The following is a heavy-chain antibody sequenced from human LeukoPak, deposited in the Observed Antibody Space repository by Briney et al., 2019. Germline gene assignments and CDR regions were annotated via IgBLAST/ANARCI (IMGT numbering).Heavy chain of an antibody. CDR2: IYYSGST. CDR1: GGSINSNNW. Sequence: SETLSLTCAVSGGSINSNNWWSWVRQPPGKGLEWIGYIYYSGSTNYNPSLKSRVTISVDTSKNQFSLKLSSVTAADTAVYYCARGRYFDWLYNWFDPWGQGTLVTVSS. CDR3: ARGRYFDWLYNWFDP. V-gene: IGHV4-4*02. D-gene: IGHD3-9*01. J-gene: IGHJ5*02.